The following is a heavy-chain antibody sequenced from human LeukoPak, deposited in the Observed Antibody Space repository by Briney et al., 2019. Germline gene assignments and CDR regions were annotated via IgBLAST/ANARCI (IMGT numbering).Heavy chain of an antibody. CDR1: GGTFSSYA. V-gene: IGHV1-69*01. D-gene: IGHD3-22*01. CDR2: IIPIFGTA. Sequence: SVKVSCKASGGTFSSYAISWVRQAPGQGLEWMGGIIPIFGTANYAQKFQGRVTITADESTSTAYKELSSLRSEDTAVYYCASRQYYYDSSGYSNPHLGAPRYGMDVWGQGTTVTVSS. J-gene: IGHJ6*02. CDR3: ASRQYYYDSSGYSNPHLGAPRYGMDV.